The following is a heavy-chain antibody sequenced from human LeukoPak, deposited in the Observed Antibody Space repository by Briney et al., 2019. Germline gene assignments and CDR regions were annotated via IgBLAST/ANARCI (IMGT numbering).Heavy chain of an antibody. Sequence: GESLKISCKGSGYSFTSYWIGWVRQMPGKGLEWMGIIYPGDSDTRYSPSFQGQVTISADKSISTAYLQWSSLKASDTAVYYCARHSTSYSSASHFGYWGQGTLLTVSS. CDR3: ARHSTSYSSASHFGY. J-gene: IGHJ4*02. CDR2: IYPGDSDT. CDR1: GYSFTSYW. D-gene: IGHD3-10*01. V-gene: IGHV5-51*01.